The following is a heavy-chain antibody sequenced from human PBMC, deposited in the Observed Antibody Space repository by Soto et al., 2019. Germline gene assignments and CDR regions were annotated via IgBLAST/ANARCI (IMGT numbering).Heavy chain of an antibody. CDR3: SREGGEGNCFDP. V-gene: IGHV4-59*12. Sequence: SETLSLTCTFSGDSISRYYWSWIRHSPGKGLEWIGYLYNTGSTIYNPSLKSRVTISVDTSKNQFSLKLSSVTAADAAVYFCSREGGEGNCFDPWAQGSLDTVSA. J-gene: IGHJ5*02. CDR1: GDSISRYY. CDR2: LYNTGST. D-gene: IGHD3-16*01.